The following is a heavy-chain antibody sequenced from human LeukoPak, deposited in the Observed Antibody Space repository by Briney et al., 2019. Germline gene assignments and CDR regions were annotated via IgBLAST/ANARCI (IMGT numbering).Heavy chain of an antibody. D-gene: IGHD3-3*01. Sequence: GGSLRLSCAASGFTFSSYAKSWVRQAPGKGLEWGSAISGSGGSTYYADSVKGRFTISRDNSKNTLYLQVNSLRAEDTAVYYCAKQPITIFGVVIDYWGQGTLVTVSS. V-gene: IGHV3-23*01. CDR2: ISGSGGST. J-gene: IGHJ4*02. CDR1: GFTFSSYA. CDR3: AKQPITIFGVVIDY.